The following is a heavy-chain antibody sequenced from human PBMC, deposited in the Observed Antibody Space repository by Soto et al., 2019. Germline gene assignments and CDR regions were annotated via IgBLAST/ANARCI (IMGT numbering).Heavy chain of an antibody. Sequence: QVQLVQSGAEVKKPGSLVKVSCKASGGTFSSYAISWVRQAPGQGLEWMGGIIPIFGTANYAQKFQGRVTITADESTSTAYMELSSLRSEDTAVYYCARIGYSYGRYYYYYGMDVWGQGTTVTVSS. CDR3: ARIGYSYGRYYYYYGMDV. D-gene: IGHD5-18*01. CDR1: GGTFSSYA. J-gene: IGHJ6*02. V-gene: IGHV1-69*01. CDR2: IIPIFGTA.